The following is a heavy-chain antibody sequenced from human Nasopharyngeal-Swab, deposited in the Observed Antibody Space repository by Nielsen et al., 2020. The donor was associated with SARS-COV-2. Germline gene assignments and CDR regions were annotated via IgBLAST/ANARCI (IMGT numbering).Heavy chain of an antibody. D-gene: IGHD6-13*01. J-gene: IGHJ4*02. V-gene: IGHV4-39*01. CDR2: IYYSGST. CDR3: ARPGTGIAAADY. Sequence: VRQCAGKGLEWVGSIYYSGSTYYNPSLKGRVTISVDTSKNQFSLKLSSVTAADTAVYYCARPGTGIAAADYWGQGTLVTVSS.